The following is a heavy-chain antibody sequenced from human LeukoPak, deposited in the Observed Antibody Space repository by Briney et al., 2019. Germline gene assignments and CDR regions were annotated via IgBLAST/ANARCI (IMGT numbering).Heavy chain of an antibody. CDR3: ALIEGANYYDSSGSHRAFDI. J-gene: IGHJ3*02. D-gene: IGHD3-22*01. Sequence: SETLSLTCTVSGGSISSYYWSWIRQPPGKGLEWIGYIYYSGSTYYNPSLKSRVTISVDTSKNQFSLKLSSVTAADTAVYYCALIEGANYYDSSGSHRAFDIWGQGTMVTVSS. CDR1: GGSISSYY. CDR2: IYYSGST. V-gene: IGHV4-59*06.